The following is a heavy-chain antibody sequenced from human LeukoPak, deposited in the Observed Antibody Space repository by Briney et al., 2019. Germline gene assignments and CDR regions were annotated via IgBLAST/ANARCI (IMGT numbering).Heavy chain of an antibody. CDR2: ITWDGAAT. CDR1: GFTFDGYS. Sequence: PGLSLSLSCAASGFTFDGYSLHWVRPAPGKGLEWVSLITWDGAATYYADSVRGGFTIFRDNSKNSLYLQMNSLRTEDTALYYCVKDRYYLGAGSYYTAPWDYGLDVWGQGTTVSVPS. D-gene: IGHD3-10*01. V-gene: IGHV3-43*01. CDR3: VKDRYYLGAGSYYTAPWDYGLDV. J-gene: IGHJ6*02.